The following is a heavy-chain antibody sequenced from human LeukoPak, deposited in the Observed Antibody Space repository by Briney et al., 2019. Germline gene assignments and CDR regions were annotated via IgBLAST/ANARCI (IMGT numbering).Heavy chain of an antibody. V-gene: IGHV3-74*01. D-gene: IGHD7-27*01. CDR3: VRGTVDHWVVDV. CDR1: GFTFSRYW. J-gene: IGHJ6*02. Sequence: GGSLRLSCAASGFTFSRYWMHWVRQAPGKGLVWVSHIKTDGSNSNYADSVKGRFTISRDNARNTLYLQVNSLTVEDTAVYYCVRGTVDHWVVDVWGQGTTVTVSS. CDR2: IKTDGSNS.